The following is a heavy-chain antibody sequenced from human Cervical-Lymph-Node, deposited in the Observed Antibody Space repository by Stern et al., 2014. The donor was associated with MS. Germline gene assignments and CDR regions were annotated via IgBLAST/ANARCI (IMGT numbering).Heavy chain of an antibody. D-gene: IGHD3-10*01. CDR2: IYHSGST. CDR1: GGSVSAYY. V-gene: IGHV4-59*02. J-gene: IGHJ6*02. Sequence: QVQLVQSGPGLVKPSETLSLTCSVSGGSVSAYYWSWIRQPPGKGLEWIGYIYHSGSTTYNPSFTSRLTMSIDTSKNQFSLRLSSVTAADTAVYYCTRGGARYYGMDAWGQGTTVTVSS. CDR3: TRGGARYYGMDA.